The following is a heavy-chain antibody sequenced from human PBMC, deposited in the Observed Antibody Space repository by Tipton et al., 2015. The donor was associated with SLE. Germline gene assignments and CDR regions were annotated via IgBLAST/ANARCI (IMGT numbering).Heavy chain of an antibody. CDR2: INHGGST. CDR3: ARGPANRNYFDY. D-gene: IGHD1-14*01. Sequence: TLSLTCTVSGGSISSSSYYWGWIRQPPGKGLEWIGEINHGGSTNYNPSLKSRVTISVDTSKNQFSLKLSSVTAADTAVYYCARGPANRNYFDYWGQGTLVTVFS. J-gene: IGHJ4*02. CDR1: GGSISSSSYY. V-gene: IGHV4-39*07.